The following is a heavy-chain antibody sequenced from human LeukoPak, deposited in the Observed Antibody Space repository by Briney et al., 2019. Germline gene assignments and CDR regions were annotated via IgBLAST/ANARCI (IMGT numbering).Heavy chain of an antibody. CDR2: ISSSGGST. CDR3: AKGSFYCSTNTCPQYYYYMDV. CDR1: GFTFYNYA. Sequence: GGSLRLSCAASGFTFYNYAMSWVRQAPGKGPEWVSSISSSGGSTYYAESVKGRFTISRDNSENTLYLQMSSLRDEDTAVYYCAKGSFYCSTNTCPQYYYYMDVWGKGITVTVSS. J-gene: IGHJ6*03. V-gene: IGHV3-23*01. D-gene: IGHD2-2*01.